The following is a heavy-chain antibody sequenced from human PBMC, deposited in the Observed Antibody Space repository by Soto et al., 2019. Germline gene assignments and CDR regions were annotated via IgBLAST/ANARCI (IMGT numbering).Heavy chain of an antibody. D-gene: IGHD1-26*01. Sequence: VQLVESGGGLVEPGGSIRLSCVASGFTFTKAYMTWVRQAPGKGLEWVGRIKGSHAGGTTDYATSVKGRFTISRDDSKNTLYLQMNSLKTEDTSVYYCATEGGDPGSNFDGAYWGQGTLVTVSS. V-gene: IGHV3-15*01. CDR1: GFTFTKAY. CDR2: IKGSHAGGTT. J-gene: IGHJ4*02. CDR3: ATEGGDPGSNFDGAY.